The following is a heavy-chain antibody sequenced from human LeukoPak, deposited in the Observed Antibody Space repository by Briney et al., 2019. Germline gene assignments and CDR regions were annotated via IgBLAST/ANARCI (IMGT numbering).Heavy chain of an antibody. Sequence: GGSLRLSCAASGFIVNTNYMTWVRQAPGRGLEWVSFIYADGNTYYADSVKGRFTISRDISKNAVYLQMNSLRAEDTAVYYCARDSYGDANFDSWGQGTLVTVAS. CDR3: ARDSYGDANFDS. D-gene: IGHD4-17*01. CDR1: GFIVNTNY. J-gene: IGHJ4*02. CDR2: IYADGNT. V-gene: IGHV3-53*01.